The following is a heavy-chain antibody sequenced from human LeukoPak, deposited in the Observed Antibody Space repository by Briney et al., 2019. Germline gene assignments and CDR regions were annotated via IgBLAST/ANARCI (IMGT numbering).Heavy chain of an antibody. CDR3: ARGSYYGSGIPATHYGMDV. CDR2: IIPIFVRA. J-gene: IGHJ6*04. V-gene: IGHV1-69*13. D-gene: IGHD3-10*01. CDR1: GGTFSSYA. Sequence: SVKVSCKASGGTFSSYAISWVRQAPGQGLEWMGGIIPIFVRANYAQKVQGRVTITADESTSTAYMELSRLRSEDTAVYYCARGSYYGSGIPATHYGMDVWGKGTTVTVSS.